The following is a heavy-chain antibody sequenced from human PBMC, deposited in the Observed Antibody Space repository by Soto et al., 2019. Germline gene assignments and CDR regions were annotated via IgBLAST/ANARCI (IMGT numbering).Heavy chain of an antibody. V-gene: IGHV4-39*01. CDR3: ARQDEDDSYYGMEV. Sequence: PSETLSLTCTFSVGSISSSSYYWGWFRQPPWKGLEWIGSIYYSGSTYYNPSLKSRVTISVDTSKNQFSLKLSSVTAADTAVYYCARQDEDDSYYGMEVWGQGTTVTVSS. CDR1: VGSISSSSYY. J-gene: IGHJ6*01. CDR2: IYYSGST.